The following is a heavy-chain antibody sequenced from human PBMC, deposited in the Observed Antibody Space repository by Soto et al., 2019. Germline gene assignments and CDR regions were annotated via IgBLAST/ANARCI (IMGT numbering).Heavy chain of an antibody. Sequence: PSETLSLTCTVSGGSITNFHCSWIRQPPGKGLEWIGYIYYSGSTNYNPSLKSRVTMSIDTSKNQFSLKLISVTAADTAAYYCAAYDSEGYFDYWGQGALVTVSS. CDR1: GGSITNFH. D-gene: IGHD3-9*01. V-gene: IGHV4-59*01. CDR3: AAYDSEGYFDY. CDR2: IYYSGST. J-gene: IGHJ4*02.